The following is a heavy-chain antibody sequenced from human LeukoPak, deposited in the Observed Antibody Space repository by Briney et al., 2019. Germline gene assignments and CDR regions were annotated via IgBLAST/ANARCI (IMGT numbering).Heavy chain of an antibody. CDR3: ARVGDSSGSLFDY. V-gene: IGHV1-2*04. CDR2: INPNSGGT. Sequence: ASVKVSCKASGYTLTDYYMHWVRQAPGQGLEWMGRINPNSGGTNYAQKFQGWVTMTRDTSISTAYMELSRLRSDDTAVYYCARVGDSSGSLFDYWGQGTLVTVSS. D-gene: IGHD6-19*01. J-gene: IGHJ4*02. CDR1: GYTLTDYY.